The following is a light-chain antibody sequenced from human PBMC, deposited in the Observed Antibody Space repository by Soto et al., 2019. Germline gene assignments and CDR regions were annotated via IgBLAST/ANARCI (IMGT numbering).Light chain of an antibody. J-gene: IGLJ1*01. V-gene: IGLV2-14*01. Sequence: QSALTQPASVSGSPGQSITISCTGTSREVGVNNYVSWYQQNPGKAPKLLICDVSNRPSGVSNRFSGSKSGNTASLTISGLQAEDEADYYCSSFTGTSYVFGTGTRSPS. CDR1: SREVGVNNY. CDR3: SSFTGTSYV. CDR2: DVS.